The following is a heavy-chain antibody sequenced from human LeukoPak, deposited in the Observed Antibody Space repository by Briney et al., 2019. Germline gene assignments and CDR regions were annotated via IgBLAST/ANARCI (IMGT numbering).Heavy chain of an antibody. J-gene: IGHJ5*02. Sequence: SETLSLTCTVSGASINNYYWTWLRQPPGKGLEWIGYSGNTNYNPSLKGRVTISIDTSKNQFSLKLTSVTAADTAIYYCARDTNWFDPWGLGTLVTVSS. D-gene: IGHD1-1*01. CDR1: GASINNYY. V-gene: IGHV4-59*01. CDR2: SGNT. CDR3: ARDTNWFDP.